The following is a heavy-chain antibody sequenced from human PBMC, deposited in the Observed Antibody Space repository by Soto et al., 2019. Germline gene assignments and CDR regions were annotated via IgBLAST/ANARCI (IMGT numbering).Heavy chain of an antibody. CDR2: IYHSGST. J-gene: IGHJ6*03. CDR3: ASLAQADNYYYYSMDV. V-gene: IGHV4-4*02. D-gene: IGHD3-22*01. Sequence: QVQLQESGPGLVKPSGTLSLTCAVSSGSISSSNWWSWVRQPPGKGLEWIGEIYHSGSTTYNPSLQSRVTISVDKSKNRFSLTLSSVTAADTAVYYCASLAQADNYYYYSMDVWGKGTTVTVSS. CDR1: SGSISSSNW.